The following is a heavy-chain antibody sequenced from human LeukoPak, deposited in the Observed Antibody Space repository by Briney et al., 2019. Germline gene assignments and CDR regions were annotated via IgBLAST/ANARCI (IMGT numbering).Heavy chain of an antibody. V-gene: IGHV4-59*01. CDR1: GGSISSYY. Sequence: PSETLSLTCTVSGGSISSYYWSWIRQPPGKGLEGIGYIYYSGSTNYNPSLKSRVTISVDTSKNQFSLKMISVTAADTAVYYCARGPTVTTLVWYFDLWGRGTLVTVSS. J-gene: IGHJ2*01. CDR2: IYYSGST. CDR3: ARGPTVTTLVWYFDL. D-gene: IGHD4-17*01.